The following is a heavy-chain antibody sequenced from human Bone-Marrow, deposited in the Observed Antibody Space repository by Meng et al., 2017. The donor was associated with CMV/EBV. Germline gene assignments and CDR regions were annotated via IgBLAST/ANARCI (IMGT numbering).Heavy chain of an antibody. CDR2: ISYDGSNK. D-gene: IGHD4-23*01. CDR1: GFTFSSYA. J-gene: IGHJ4*02. Sequence: GGSLRLSCAASGFTFSSYAMHWVRQAPGKGLEWVAVISYDGSNKYYADSVKGRFTISRDNAKNSLYLQMSRLRAEDTAVYYCASGYGGSSHWGQGTLVTVSS. V-gene: IGHV3-30*04. CDR3: ASGYGGSSH.